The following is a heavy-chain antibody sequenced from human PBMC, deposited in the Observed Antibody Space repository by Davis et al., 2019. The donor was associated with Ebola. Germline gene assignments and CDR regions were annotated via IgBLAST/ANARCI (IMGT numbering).Heavy chain of an antibody. J-gene: IGHJ5*02. CDR1: GFTFSSYA. Sequence: PGGSLRLSCAASGFTFSSYAMSWVRQAPGKGLEWVSAISGSGGSTYYADSVKGRFTISRDNSKNTLYLQMNSLRAEDTAVYYCAKDFNEEYSSPRGWFDPWGQGTLVTVSS. D-gene: IGHD6-6*01. CDR3: AKDFNEEYSSPRGWFDP. V-gene: IGHV3-23*01. CDR2: ISGSGGST.